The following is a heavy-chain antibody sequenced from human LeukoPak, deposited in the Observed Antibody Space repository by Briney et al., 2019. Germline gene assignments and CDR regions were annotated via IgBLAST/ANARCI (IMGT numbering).Heavy chain of an antibody. J-gene: IGHJ3*02. Sequence: SETLSLTCTVSGVSISSSSYYWGWIRQPPGKGLEWIGSIYYSGSTYYNPSLKSRVTISVDTSKNQFSLKLSSVTAADTAVYYCARLGDYCGGDCYSPPDAFDIWGQGTMVTVSS. CDR2: IYYSGST. D-gene: IGHD2-21*02. V-gene: IGHV4-39*07. CDR1: GVSISSSSYY. CDR3: ARLGDYCGGDCYSPPDAFDI.